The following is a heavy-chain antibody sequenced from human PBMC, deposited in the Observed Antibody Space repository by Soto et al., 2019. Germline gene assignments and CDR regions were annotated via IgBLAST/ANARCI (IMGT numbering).Heavy chain of an antibody. J-gene: IGHJ4*02. V-gene: IGHV3-48*01. CDR3: TRQGPAVTDDFDY. Sequence: GGSLRLSCAASGFSFRSYSMNWVRQTPGKGLEWISYISYVRGGTSTIHYADSVKGRFFISRDDSKNMAYLQMNSLKSEDTAVYYCTRQGPAVTDDFDYWGPGTLVTVSS. CDR1: GFSFRSYS. D-gene: IGHD6-19*01. CDR2: ISYVRGGTSTI.